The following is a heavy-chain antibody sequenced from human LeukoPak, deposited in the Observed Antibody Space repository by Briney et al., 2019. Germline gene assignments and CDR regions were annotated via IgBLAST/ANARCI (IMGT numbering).Heavy chain of an antibody. CDR2: INPSGGST. CDR3: ARDPFIAVAPLGGNGMDV. D-gene: IGHD6-19*01. CDR1: GYTFTGYY. V-gene: IGHV1-46*01. J-gene: IGHJ6*02. Sequence: ASVKVSCKASGYTFTGYYIHWVRQAPGQGLEWMGIINPSGGSTSYAQKFQGRVTMTRDTSTSTVYMELSSLRSEDTAVYYCARDPFIAVAPLGGNGMDVWGQGTTVTVSS.